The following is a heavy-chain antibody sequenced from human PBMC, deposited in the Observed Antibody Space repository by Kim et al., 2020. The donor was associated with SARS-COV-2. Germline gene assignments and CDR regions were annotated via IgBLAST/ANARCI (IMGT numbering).Heavy chain of an antibody. V-gene: IGHV1-24*01. Sequence: ASVKVSCKVSGYTLIELSMHWVRQAPGKGLEWMGGFDPEDGETIYAQKFQGRVTMTEDTSTDTAYMELSSLRSEDTAVYYWATGSSVAGTPEVWRYYYGMDVWGQGTTVTVSS. CDR3: ATGSSVAGTPEVWRYYYGMDV. J-gene: IGHJ6*02. D-gene: IGHD6-19*01. CDR2: FDPEDGET. CDR1: GYTLIELS.